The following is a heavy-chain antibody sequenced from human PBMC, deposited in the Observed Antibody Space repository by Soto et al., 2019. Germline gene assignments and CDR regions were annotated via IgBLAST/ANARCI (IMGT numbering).Heavy chain of an antibody. CDR3: ARDRIEDIVVVPAAMAYYYYGMDV. Sequence: SETLSLTCTVSGGSISSGGYYWSWIRQHPGKGLEWIGYIYYSGSTYYNPSLKSRVTISVDTSKNQFSLKLSSVTAADTAVYYCARDRIEDIVVVPAAMAYYYYGMDVWGQGTTVTVSS. CDR2: IYYSGST. J-gene: IGHJ6*02. D-gene: IGHD2-2*01. V-gene: IGHV4-31*03. CDR1: GGSISSGGYY.